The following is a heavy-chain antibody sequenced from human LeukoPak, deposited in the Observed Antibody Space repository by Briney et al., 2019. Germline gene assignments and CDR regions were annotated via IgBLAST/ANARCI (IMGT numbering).Heavy chain of an antibody. D-gene: IGHD3-3*01. CDR1: GGSISSGDYY. V-gene: IGHV4-30-4*01. J-gene: IGHJ3*02. Sequence: SETLSLTCTVSGGSISSGDYYWSWIRQPPGKGLEWIGYIYYSGSTYYNPSLKSRATISVDTSKNQFSLKLSSVTAADTAVYYCARVNYDFWSGYPRHAFDIWGQGTMVTVSS. CDR3: ARVNYDFWSGYPRHAFDI. CDR2: IYYSGST.